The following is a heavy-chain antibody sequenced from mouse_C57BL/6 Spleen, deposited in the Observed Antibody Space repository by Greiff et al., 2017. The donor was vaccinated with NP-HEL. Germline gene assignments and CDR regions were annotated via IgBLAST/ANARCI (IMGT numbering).Heavy chain of an antibody. D-gene: IGHD1-1*01. CDR1: GYTFTDYN. Sequence: EVQLQQSGPELVKPGASVKIPCKASGYTFTDYNMDWVKQSHGKSLEWIGDINPNHGGTIYNQKFKGKATLTVDKSSSTAYMELRSLTSEDPAVYYGARGSYGSSYRYAMDYWGQGTAVTVSS. CDR3: ARGSYGSSYRYAMDY. J-gene: IGHJ4*01. CDR2: INPNHGGT. V-gene: IGHV1-18*01.